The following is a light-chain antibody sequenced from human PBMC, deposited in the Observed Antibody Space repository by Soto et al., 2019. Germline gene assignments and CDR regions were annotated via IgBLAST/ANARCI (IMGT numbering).Light chain of an antibody. J-gene: IGKJ2*01. CDR1: QYINTY. V-gene: IGKV1-39*01. Sequence: DIQMTQSPSSLSASVGDRVTITCRASQYINTYLNWYQQKPGKAPELLIYLASTLHSGVPSRFSATGSWTYFALTISSLQPEDFATYYCQQSYSTPPDTFVQGTKLDIK. CDR3: QQSYSTPPDT. CDR2: LAS.